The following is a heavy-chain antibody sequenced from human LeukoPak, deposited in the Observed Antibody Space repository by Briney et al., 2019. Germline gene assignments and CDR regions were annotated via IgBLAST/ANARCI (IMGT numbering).Heavy chain of an antibody. CDR1: GFTVSSNY. CDR2: IYSGGST. J-gene: IGHJ4*02. V-gene: IGHV3-53*01. CDR3: ASRGSYRTFDY. Sequence: PGGSLRLSCAASGFTVSSNYMSWVRQAPGKGLEWVSVIYSGGSTYYADSVKGRFTISRDNSKNTLYLQMNSLRAEDTAVYYCASRGSYRTFDYWGQGTLVTVSS. D-gene: IGHD3-16*02.